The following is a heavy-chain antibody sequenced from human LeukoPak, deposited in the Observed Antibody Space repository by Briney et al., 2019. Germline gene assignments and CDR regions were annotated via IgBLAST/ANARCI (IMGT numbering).Heavy chain of an antibody. CDR3: AKDHMIVVVLGAFDI. D-gene: IGHD3-22*01. CDR1: GFTFSSYA. V-gene: IGHV3-23*01. CDR2: ISGSGGST. J-gene: IGHJ3*02. Sequence: GGSLRLSCAASGFTFSSYAMSWVRQAPGKGLGWVSAISGSGGSTYYADSVKGRFTISRDNSTNTLYLQMNSLGAEDTAVYYCAKDHMIVVVLGAFDIWGQGTMVTVSS.